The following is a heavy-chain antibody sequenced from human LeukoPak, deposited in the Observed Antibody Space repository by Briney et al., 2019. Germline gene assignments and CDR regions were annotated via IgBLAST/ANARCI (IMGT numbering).Heavy chain of an antibody. J-gene: IGHJ4*02. CDR2: IYYSGST. Sequence: PSETLSLTCTVSGGSISSYYWSWIRQPPGKGLEWIGYIYYSGSTNYNPSLKSRVTISVDTSKNQFSLKLSSVTAADTAVYYCARVGVRDDYNQVFDYWGQGTLVTVSS. V-gene: IGHV4-59*01. CDR1: GGSISSYY. CDR3: ARVGVRDDYNQVFDY. D-gene: IGHD5-24*01.